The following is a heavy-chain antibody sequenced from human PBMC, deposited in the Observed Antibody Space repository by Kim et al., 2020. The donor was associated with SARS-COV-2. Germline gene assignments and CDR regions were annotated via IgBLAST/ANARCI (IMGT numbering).Heavy chain of an antibody. V-gene: IGHV4-34*01. CDR3: ARGRVPASGSLY. J-gene: IGHJ4*02. Sequence: NPSLKSRVTMSVDTSKNQFSLKLSSVTAADTAIYYCARGRVPASGSLYWGQGTLVTVSS. D-gene: IGHD3-10*01.